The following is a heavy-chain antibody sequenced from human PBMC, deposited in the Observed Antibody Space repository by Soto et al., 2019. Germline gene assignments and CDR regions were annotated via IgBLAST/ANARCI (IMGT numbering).Heavy chain of an antibody. CDR1: GFTFSTYW. J-gene: IGHJ4*02. CDR3: ARGDYYDRRFDS. D-gene: IGHD3-22*01. CDR2: IKGDGSEK. Sequence: EVQLVESGGGLVQPGWSLRLSCAASGFTFSTYWMNWVRQAPGKGLEWVADIKGDGSEKYYVDSLKGRFTISRDNAKNSLYLQMNSLRAEDTAVYYCARGDYYDRRFDSWGQGTLVTVSS. V-gene: IGHV3-7*03.